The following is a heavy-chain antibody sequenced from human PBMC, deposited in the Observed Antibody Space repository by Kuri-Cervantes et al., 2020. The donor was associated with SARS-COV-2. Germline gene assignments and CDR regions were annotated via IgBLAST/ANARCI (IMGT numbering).Heavy chain of an antibody. CDR2: ISYSGST. CDR3: ARRVPDDYGDYRFDP. D-gene: IGHD4-17*01. Sequence: SETLSLTCSVSGGSISSSSYYWGWIRQPPGKGLEWVGSISYSGSTYYNPSFKSRITISVDTSKNQFSLKLSSVTAADMALYYCARRVPDDYGDYRFDPWGQGTLVTVSS. CDR1: GGSISSSSYY. V-gene: IGHV4-39*01. J-gene: IGHJ5*02.